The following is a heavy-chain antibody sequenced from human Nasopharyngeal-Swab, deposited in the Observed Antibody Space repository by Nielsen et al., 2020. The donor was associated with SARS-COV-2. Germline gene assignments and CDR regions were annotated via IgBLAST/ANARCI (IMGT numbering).Heavy chain of an antibody. D-gene: IGHD3-3*01. CDR2: ISAYNGNT. CDR3: ARASHRVGSYYDCWSGYYRDYYYYGMDV. V-gene: IGHV1-18*01. J-gene: IGHJ6*02. CDR1: GYTFTSYG. Sequence: ASVKVSCKASGYTFTSYGISWARQAPGQGLEWMGWISAYNGNTNYAQKLQGRVTMTTDTSTSTAYMELRSLRSDDTAVYYCARASHRVGSYYDCWSGYYRDYYYYGMDVWGQGTTVTVSS.